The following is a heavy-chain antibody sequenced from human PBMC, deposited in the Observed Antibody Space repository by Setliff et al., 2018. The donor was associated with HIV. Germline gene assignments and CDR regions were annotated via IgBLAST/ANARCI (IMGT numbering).Heavy chain of an antibody. CDR2: INSDGSST. Sequence: GGSLRLSCAASGFTFSSYWMHWVRQAPGKGLVWVSRINSDGSSTSYADSVKGRFTISRDNAKNTLYLQMNSLRAEDTAVYYCARSYPYSSGWFDYWGQGTLVTVSS. CDR3: ARSYPYSSGWFDY. CDR1: GFTFSSYW. V-gene: IGHV3-74*01. J-gene: IGHJ5*01. D-gene: IGHD6-19*01.